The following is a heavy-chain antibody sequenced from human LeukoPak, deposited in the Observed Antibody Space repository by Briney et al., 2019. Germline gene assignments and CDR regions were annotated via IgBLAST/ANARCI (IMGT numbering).Heavy chain of an antibody. CDR3: ARQGVVVTAQFDY. Sequence: PSETLSLTCTVSGDSINSSPYYWGWIRQPPGKGLEWIGTIYFSGSTYYNPSLKSRVTISVDTSKNHFSLKLSSVTAADTAVYYCARQGVVVTAQFDYWGQGTLVTVSS. CDR1: GDSINSSPYY. J-gene: IGHJ4*02. D-gene: IGHD2-21*02. CDR2: IYFSGST. V-gene: IGHV4-39*01.